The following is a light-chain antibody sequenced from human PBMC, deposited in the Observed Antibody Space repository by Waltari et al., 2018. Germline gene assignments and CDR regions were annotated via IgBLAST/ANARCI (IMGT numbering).Light chain of an antibody. Sequence: QSVLTQPPSVSGTPGQRVTISCSGSTPNTGAGHVVHWYQHPPGTAPKLLIYGNNNRPSGVPDRFSGSKSGTSASLAITGLQADDEADYFCQSFDNMLSGGVVFGGGTKLAVL. CDR3: QSFDNMLSGGVV. CDR2: GNN. V-gene: IGLV1-40*01. CDR1: TPNTGAGHV. J-gene: IGLJ2*01.